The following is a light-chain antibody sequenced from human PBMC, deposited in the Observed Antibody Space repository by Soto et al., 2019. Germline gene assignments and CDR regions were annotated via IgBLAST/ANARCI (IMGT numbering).Light chain of an antibody. CDR2: LNNDGSH. CDR3: QTWGTGILVV. CDR1: SGHSNYA. J-gene: IGLJ2*01. V-gene: IGLV4-69*01. Sequence: QSVLTQSPSASASLGASVKLTCTLSSGHSNYAIAWHQQQPEKGPRYLMKLNNDGSHSKGDGIPDRFSGSSSGAERYLTISSLQSEDEADYYCQTWGTGILVVFGGGTKVTVL.